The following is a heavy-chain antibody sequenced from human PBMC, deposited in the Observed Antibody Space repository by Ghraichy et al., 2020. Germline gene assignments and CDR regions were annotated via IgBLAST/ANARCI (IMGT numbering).Heavy chain of an antibody. V-gene: IGHV3-7*01. J-gene: IGHJ4*02. D-gene: IGHD3-10*01. CDR3: ARIIGSRFDN. Sequence: GGSLRLSCGASGFTFSSYWMSWVRQAAGKGLEWVAKIKGDGSEKHYLDSVKGRFTISRDNAKNSLYLQMNNLRAQDTAVYYCARIIGSRFDNWGQGTLGTVSS. CDR2: IKGDGSEK. CDR1: GFTFSSYW.